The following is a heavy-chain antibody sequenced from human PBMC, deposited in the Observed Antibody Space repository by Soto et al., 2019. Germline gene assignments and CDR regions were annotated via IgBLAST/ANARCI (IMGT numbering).Heavy chain of an antibody. CDR2: VSPENKNA. CDR3: EVTTGY. J-gene: IGHJ4*02. V-gene: IGHV1-8*01. D-gene: IGHD1-1*01. CDR1: GYTFTEYD. Sequence: QVQVIQSRAAVKKPGASVKVSCKTSGYTFTEYDINWVRQAPGQGPEYMGWVSPENKNAGYAPQFRGRVSMTTDTTISTAYLEVTNLTYEDTAVYYCEVTTGYWGQGTMVTVSS.